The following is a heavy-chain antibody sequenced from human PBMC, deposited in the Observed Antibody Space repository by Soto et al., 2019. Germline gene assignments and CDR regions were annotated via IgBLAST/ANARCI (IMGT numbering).Heavy chain of an antibody. V-gene: IGHV4-4*07. CDR1: GASISGFY. Sequence: SETLSLTCTVSGASISGFYWRWIRKSAGKGLEWIWRIYATGTTDYNPSLKSRVMMSVDTSKKQFSLKLRSVTAADTAVYYCVRDGTKTLRDWFDPGGQG. CDR3: VRDGTKTLRDWFDP. J-gene: IGHJ5*02. CDR2: IYATGTT. D-gene: IGHD1-1*01.